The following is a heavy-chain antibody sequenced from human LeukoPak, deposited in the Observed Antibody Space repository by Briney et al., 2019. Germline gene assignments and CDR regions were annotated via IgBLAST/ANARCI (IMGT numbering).Heavy chain of an antibody. J-gene: IGHJ6*03. CDR1: GFTFSSYA. CDR2: VSATGVST. Sequence: GGSLRLSCAASGFTFSSYAMSWVRQAPGKGLEWVSAVSATGVSTYYADSVKGRFTISRDNAKNTLYLQMNSLRAEDTAVYYCARDSLYYYYMDVWGKGTTVTVSS. V-gene: IGHV3-23*01. CDR3: ARDSLYYYYMDV.